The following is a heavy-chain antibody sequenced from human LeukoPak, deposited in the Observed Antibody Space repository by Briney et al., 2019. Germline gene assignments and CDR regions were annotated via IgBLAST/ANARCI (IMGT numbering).Heavy chain of an antibody. D-gene: IGHD2/OR15-2a*01. CDR2: IYYSGST. CDR3: ARRNFLWDYYMDV. V-gene: IGHV4-59*01. J-gene: IGHJ6*03. CDR1: GGSISSYY. Sequence: SETLSLTCTVSGGSISSYYWSWIRQPPGKGLEWIGYIYYSGSTNYNPSLKSRVTISVDTSKNQFSLKLSSVTAADTAVYYCARRNFLWDYYMDVWGKGTTVTISS.